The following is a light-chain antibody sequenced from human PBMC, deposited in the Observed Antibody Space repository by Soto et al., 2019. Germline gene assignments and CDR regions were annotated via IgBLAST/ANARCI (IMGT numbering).Light chain of an antibody. J-gene: IGKJ1*01. CDR3: QQYGSSGT. V-gene: IGKV3-20*01. Sequence: EIVLTQSPATLSVSPGERATLPCRASQSVSSTLAWYQQKPGQAPRLLIYGASTRATGIPDRFSGSGSGTDFTLTISRLEPEDFAVYYCQQYGSSGTFGQGTKVDI. CDR2: GAS. CDR1: QSVSST.